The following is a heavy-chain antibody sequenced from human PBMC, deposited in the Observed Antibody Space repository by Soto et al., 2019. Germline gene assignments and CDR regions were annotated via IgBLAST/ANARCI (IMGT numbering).Heavy chain of an antibody. CDR3: ARGDYYDTSGPFSDAFDI. CDR2: IKPDGSEK. Sequence: GESRRLSCTASGFTFNTYCGSWVRQAPGKGLEWVANIKPDGSEKWYVDSVKGRFTISRDNAKNSLYLQMNSLRAEDTAVYFCARGDYYDTSGPFSDAFDIWGQGTMGPVSS. V-gene: IGHV3-7*04. D-gene: IGHD3-22*01. J-gene: IGHJ3*02. CDR1: GFTFNTYC.